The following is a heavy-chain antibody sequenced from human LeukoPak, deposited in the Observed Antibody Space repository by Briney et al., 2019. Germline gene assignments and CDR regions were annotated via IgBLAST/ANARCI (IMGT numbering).Heavy chain of an antibody. CDR3: ATTTIRLGY. J-gene: IGHJ4*02. D-gene: IGHD1-26*01. V-gene: IGHV4-39*07. CDR1: GGSISSSSKY. Sequence: SETLSLTCTVSGGSISSSSKYWGWIRQSPVKGLEWIGSIYYSGTTYYNPSLKSRVTISVDTSKNQFSLKLSSVTAADTAVYYCATTTIRLGYWGQGTLVTVSS. CDR2: IYYSGTT.